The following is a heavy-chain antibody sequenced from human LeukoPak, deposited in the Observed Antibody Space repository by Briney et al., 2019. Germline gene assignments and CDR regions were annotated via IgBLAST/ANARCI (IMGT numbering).Heavy chain of an antibody. Sequence: GGSLRLSCSASGFIFSNYDMHWVRQAPGKGLEYVSAINNNGGRTYYADSAKGRFTVSRDNPKNTLYLQMSSLRAEDTAVYYCVKMYDGYWGQGTLVTVSS. CDR2: INNNGGRT. V-gene: IGHV3-64D*06. CDR1: GFIFSNYD. J-gene: IGHJ4*02. CDR3: VKMYDGY. D-gene: IGHD3-3*01.